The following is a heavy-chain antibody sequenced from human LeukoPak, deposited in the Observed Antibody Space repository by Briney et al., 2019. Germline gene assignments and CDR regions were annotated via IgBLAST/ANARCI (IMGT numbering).Heavy chain of an antibody. CDR2: IWYDGSNK. CDR3: TIDTLSNWDDSFAV. V-gene: IGHV3-33*01. CDR1: GFTFSSYG. Sequence: GGSLRLSCAASGFTFSSYGMHWVRQAPGKGLEWVAVIWYDGSNKYYADSVKGRFTISRDDTKDTLYLQMNMLTTEDTAVYYCTIDTLSNWDDSFAVWGQGTMVTVSS. J-gene: IGHJ3*01. D-gene: IGHD7-27*01.